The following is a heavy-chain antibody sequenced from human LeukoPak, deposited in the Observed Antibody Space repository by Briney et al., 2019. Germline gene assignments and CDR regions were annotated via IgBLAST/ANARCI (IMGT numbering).Heavy chain of an antibody. V-gene: IGHV4-34*01. J-gene: IGHJ4*02. CDR1: GGSFSGYY. D-gene: IGHD3-9*01. Sequence: SETLSLTCAVYGGSFSGYYWSWIRQPPGKGLEWLGRVSHTGSTDYNPSLRSRVIVSVDTSKDQFSLKLSSVTAADTAVYYCASYDILTGSWGAFDYWGQGTLVTVSS. CDR2: VSHTGST. CDR3: ASYDILTGSWGAFDY.